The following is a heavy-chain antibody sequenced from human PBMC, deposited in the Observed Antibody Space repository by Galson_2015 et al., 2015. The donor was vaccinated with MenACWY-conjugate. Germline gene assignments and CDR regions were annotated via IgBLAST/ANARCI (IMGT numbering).Heavy chain of an antibody. CDR1: GFTFSAYS. Sequence: SLRLSCAASGFTFSAYSMNWVRQAPGKGLEWVSCIGGRGNYISYADSVKGRFTISRDNSKNTLFLQMNSLRAEDTAAYYCAKDLVKNYEMLTGYYSDWGQGSQVTVSS. D-gene: IGHD3-9*01. J-gene: IGHJ4*02. CDR2: IGGRGNYI. V-gene: IGHV3-21*04. CDR3: AKDLVKNYEMLTGYYSD.